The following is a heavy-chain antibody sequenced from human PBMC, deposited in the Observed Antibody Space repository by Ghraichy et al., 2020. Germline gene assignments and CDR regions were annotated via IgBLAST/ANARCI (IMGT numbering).Heavy chain of an antibody. Sequence: SETLSLTCTVSGGSVSSGSYYWSWIRQPPGKGLEWIGYIYYSGSTNYNPSLKSRVTISVDTSKNQFSLKLSSVTAADTAVYYCARTDILTGCFDYWGQGTLVTVSS. J-gene: IGHJ4*02. D-gene: IGHD3-9*01. CDR3: ARTDILTGCFDY. CDR1: GGSVSSGSYY. V-gene: IGHV4-61*01. CDR2: IYYSGST.